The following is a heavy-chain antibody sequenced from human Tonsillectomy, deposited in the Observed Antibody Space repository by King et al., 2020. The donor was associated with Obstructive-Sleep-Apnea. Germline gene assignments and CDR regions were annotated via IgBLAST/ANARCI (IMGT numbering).Heavy chain of an antibody. CDR1: VFTFNDYY. J-gene: IGHJ4*02. V-gene: IGHV3-11*01. CDR2: ISSASSTR. Sequence: HVQLVESGGGLVKPGGFLRLSCAASVFTFNDYYMSWIRQAPGKGLEWVSYISSASSTRYYADSVKGRFTISRDNAKNLLYLQMNSLRAEDTAVYYGARASGPIVATLYFDSWGQGTLVTVSS. CDR3: ARASGPIVATLYFDS. D-gene: IGHD5-12*01.